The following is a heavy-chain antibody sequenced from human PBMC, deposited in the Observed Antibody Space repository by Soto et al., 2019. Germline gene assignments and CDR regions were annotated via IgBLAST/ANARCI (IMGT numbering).Heavy chain of an antibody. CDR2: VNWNGDTT. CDR3: TRGSGNWYFDL. J-gene: IGHJ2*01. Sequence: EVQLVESGGGVVRPGGSLRLSCAASGFIFKNYGMSWVRQGPGKGLEWVSGVNWNGDTTHYGDSVKGRFTISRDNAKNSLFLGMHSLRVEDTAVYYCTRGSGNWYFDLWGRGTLVTVSS. CDR1: GFIFKNYG. V-gene: IGHV3-20*04.